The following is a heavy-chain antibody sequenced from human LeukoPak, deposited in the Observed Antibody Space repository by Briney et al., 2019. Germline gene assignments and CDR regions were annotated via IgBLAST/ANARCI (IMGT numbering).Heavy chain of an antibody. D-gene: IGHD6-13*01. CDR2: IYYSGST. J-gene: IGHJ3*02. Sequence: SETLSLTCTVSGGSISSSSYYWGWIRQPPGKGLEWIGSIYYSGSTNYNPSLKSRVTISVDTSKNQFSLKLSSVTAADTAVYYCASYGIAAAGNEAFDIWGQGTMVTVSS. CDR3: ASYGIAAAGNEAFDI. V-gene: IGHV4-39*07. CDR1: GGSISSSSYY.